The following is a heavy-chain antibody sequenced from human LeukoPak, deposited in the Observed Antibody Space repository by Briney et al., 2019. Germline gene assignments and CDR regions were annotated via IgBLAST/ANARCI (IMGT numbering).Heavy chain of an antibody. Sequence: GGSLRLSCAASGFTFDDYTMHWVRQAPGKGLEWVSLISWDGGSTYYADSVKGRFTISRDNSKNSLYLQMNSLRTEDTALYYCAKAHGYYYYMDVWGKGTTVTVSS. J-gene: IGHJ6*03. CDR3: AKAHGYYYYMDV. CDR2: ISWDGGST. V-gene: IGHV3-43*01. CDR1: GFTFDDYT.